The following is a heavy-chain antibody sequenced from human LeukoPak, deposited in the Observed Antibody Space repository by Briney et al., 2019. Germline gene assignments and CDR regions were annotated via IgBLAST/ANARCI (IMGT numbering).Heavy chain of an antibody. V-gene: IGHV1-18*01. Sequence: ASVKVSCKASGYTFTSYGISWVRQAPGQGLEWMGWISAYNGNTNYAQMLQGRVTMTTDTSTSTAYMELRSLRSDDTAVYYCARWWLRQDAFDIWGQGTMVTVSS. CDR3: ARWWLRQDAFDI. J-gene: IGHJ3*02. D-gene: IGHD5-12*01. CDR2: ISAYNGNT. CDR1: GYTFTSYG.